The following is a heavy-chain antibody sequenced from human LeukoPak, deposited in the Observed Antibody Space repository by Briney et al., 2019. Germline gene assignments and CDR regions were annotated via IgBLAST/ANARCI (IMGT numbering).Heavy chain of an antibody. Sequence: GGSLRLSCAASGFTFSDYYMSWIRQAPGKGLEWVSYISSSGSTIYYADSVKGRFTVSRDNAKHSLYLQMNSLRAEDTAVYYCARDSAYSSSPGAFDIWGQGTMVTVSS. CDR2: ISSSGSTI. V-gene: IGHV3-11*01. CDR3: ARDSAYSSSPGAFDI. D-gene: IGHD6-6*01. J-gene: IGHJ3*02. CDR1: GFTFSDYY.